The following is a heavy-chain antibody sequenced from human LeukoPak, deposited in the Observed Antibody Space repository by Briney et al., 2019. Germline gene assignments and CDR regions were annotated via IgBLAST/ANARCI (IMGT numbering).Heavy chain of an antibody. J-gene: IGHJ4*02. V-gene: IGHV3-23*01. CDR2: ISGSGGST. Sequence: PGGSLRLSCAASGFTFSSYAMSWVRQAPGKGLEWVSAISGSGGSTYYADSVTGRFTISRDNAKNSLYLQMNSLRAEDTAVYYCARTGYGYNYFDYWGQGTLVTVSS. CDR1: GFTFSSYA. CDR3: ARTGYGYNYFDY. D-gene: IGHD3-16*01.